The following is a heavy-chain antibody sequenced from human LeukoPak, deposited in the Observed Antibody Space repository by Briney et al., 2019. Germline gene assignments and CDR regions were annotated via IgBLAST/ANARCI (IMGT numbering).Heavy chain of an antibody. CDR1: GGSISSYY. V-gene: IGHV4-59*01. CDR3: ARVSGLGYCSSTSCYNDVDY. J-gene: IGHJ4*02. Sequence: TSETLSLTCTVSGGSISSYYWSWIRQPPGKGLEWNGYIYYSGSTNYNPSLKSRVTISVDTSKNQFSLKLSSVTAADTAVYYCARVSGLGYCSSTSCYNDVDYWGQGTLVTVSS. D-gene: IGHD2-2*01. CDR2: IYYSGST.